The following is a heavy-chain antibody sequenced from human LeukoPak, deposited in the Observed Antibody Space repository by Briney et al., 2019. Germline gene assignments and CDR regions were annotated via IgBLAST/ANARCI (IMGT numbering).Heavy chain of an antibody. J-gene: IGHJ4*02. D-gene: IGHD4-11*01. Sequence: GGSLRLSCAASGFTFSSYGMHWVRQAPGKGLEWVAVISYDGSSKYYADSVKGRFTISRDNSKNTLYLQMNSLRAEDTAVYYCAKSTVTTGFDYWGQGTLVTVSS. CDR1: GFTFSSYG. V-gene: IGHV3-30*18. CDR2: ISYDGSSK. CDR3: AKSTVTTGFDY.